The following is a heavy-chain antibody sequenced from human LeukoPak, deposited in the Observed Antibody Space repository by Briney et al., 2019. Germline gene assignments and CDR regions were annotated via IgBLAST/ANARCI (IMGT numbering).Heavy chain of an antibody. D-gene: IGHD2-2*01. CDR1: GYTFTSYG. V-gene: IGHV1-2*02. CDR2: INPNSGGT. J-gene: IGHJ3*02. CDR3: ASGPIVVVPAALEIRWYAFDI. Sequence: GASVKVSCKASGYTFTSYGISWVRQAPGQGLEWMGWINPNSGGTNYAQKFQGRVTMTRDTSISTAYMELSRLRSDDTAVYYCASGPIVVVPAALEIRWYAFDIWGQGTMVTVSS.